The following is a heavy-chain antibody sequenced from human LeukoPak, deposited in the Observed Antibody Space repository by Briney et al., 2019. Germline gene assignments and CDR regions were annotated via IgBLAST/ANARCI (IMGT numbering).Heavy chain of an antibody. CDR2: IYYSGST. Sequence: SETLSLTCTVSGGSISSYYWSWIRQPPGKGLEWIGYIYYSGSTNYNPSLKSRVTISVDTSKNQFSLKLSSVTAADTAVYYCARVENYYDSRYYFDYWGQGTLVTVSS. J-gene: IGHJ4*02. D-gene: IGHD3-22*01. CDR3: ARVENYYDSRYYFDY. V-gene: IGHV4-59*08. CDR1: GGSISSYY.